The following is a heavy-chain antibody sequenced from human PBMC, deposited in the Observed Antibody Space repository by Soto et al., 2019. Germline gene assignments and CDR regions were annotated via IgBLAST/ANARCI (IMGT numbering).Heavy chain of an antibody. CDR2: ISGSGGST. D-gene: IGHD3-10*01. J-gene: IGHJ4*02. Sequence: GGSLRLSCAASGFTFSSYAMSWVRQAPGKGLEWVSAISGSGGSTYYADSVKGRFTISRDNSKNTLYLQMNSLRAEDTAVYYCAKPHPPYYGSGRHRLPFDYWGQGTLVTVSS. V-gene: IGHV3-23*01. CDR1: GFTFSSYA. CDR3: AKPHPPYYGSGRHRLPFDY.